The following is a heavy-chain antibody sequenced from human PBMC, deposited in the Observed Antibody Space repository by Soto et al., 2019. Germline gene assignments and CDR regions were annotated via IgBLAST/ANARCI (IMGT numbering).Heavy chain of an antibody. CDR3: ARELEYCSGGSCSIEIDY. J-gene: IGHJ4*02. V-gene: IGHV4-30-4*01. Sequence: SETLSLTCTVSGGSISSGDYYWSWIRQPPGKGLEWIGYIYYSGSTYYNPSLKSRVTISVDTSKNQFSLKLSSVTAADTAVYYCARELEYCSGGSCSIEIDYWGQGTLVTVSS. CDR1: GGSISSGDYY. CDR2: IYYSGST. D-gene: IGHD2-15*01.